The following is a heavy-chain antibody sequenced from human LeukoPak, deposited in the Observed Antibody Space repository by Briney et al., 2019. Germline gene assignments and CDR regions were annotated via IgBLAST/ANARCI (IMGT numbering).Heavy chain of an antibody. D-gene: IGHD2-2*01. CDR3: AREVPPVAKYYFDY. J-gene: IGHJ4*02. Sequence: GGSLRLSCAASGFTFSSYGMHWVRQAPGKGLEWVAVISYDGSNKYYADSAKGRFTISRDNSKNTLYLQMNSLRVEDTAVYYCAREVPPVAKYYFDYWGQGTLVTVSS. CDR1: GFTFSSYG. V-gene: IGHV3-30*03. CDR2: ISYDGSNK.